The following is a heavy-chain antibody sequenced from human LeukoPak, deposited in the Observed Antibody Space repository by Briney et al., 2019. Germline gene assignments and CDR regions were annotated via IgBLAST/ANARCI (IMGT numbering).Heavy chain of an antibody. CDR1: GFTFSSYE. V-gene: IGHV4-39*01. Sequence: GSLRLSCAASGFTFSSYEMNWVRQPPGMGLEWIGSIYYTGDTYSNPSLKSRVIMSVDTSKNQFSLKLNSVTAADTAVYYCARHAVYGLSRPDYWGQGTQVTVSS. J-gene: IGHJ4*02. CDR3: ARHAVYGLSRPDY. CDR2: IYYTGDT. D-gene: IGHD2-8*02.